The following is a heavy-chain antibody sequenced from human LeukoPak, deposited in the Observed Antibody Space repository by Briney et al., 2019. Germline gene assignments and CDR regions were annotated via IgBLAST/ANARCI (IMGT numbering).Heavy chain of an antibody. J-gene: IGHJ4*02. CDR1: GFTFRSHA. Sequence: GGSLRLSCVGSGFTFRSHAMSWVRQAPEKGLEFVSGIYENGGTTYYADSVKGRFSISRDNSKNTLYLQMNSLRAEDTAVYFCARSTHSTGGSQYSSDHWGQGTLVTVSS. D-gene: IGHD1-26*01. V-gene: IGHV3-23*01. CDR3: ARSTHSTGGSQYSSDH. CDR2: IYENGGTT.